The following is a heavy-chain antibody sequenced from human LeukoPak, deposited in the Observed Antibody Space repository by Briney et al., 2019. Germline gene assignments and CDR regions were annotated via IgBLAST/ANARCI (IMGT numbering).Heavy chain of an antibody. D-gene: IGHD2-21*01. CDR2: INPSGGST. V-gene: IGHV1-46*01. J-gene: IGHJ6*02. CDR3: ARGRHIVDYYYYYGMDV. Sequence: ASVKVSCKASGYTLTSYYMHWVRQAPGQGLEWMGIINPSGGSTSYAQKFQGRVTMTRDTSTSTVYMELSSLRSEDTAVYYCARGRHIVDYYYYYGMDVWGQGTTVTVSS. CDR1: GYTLTSYY.